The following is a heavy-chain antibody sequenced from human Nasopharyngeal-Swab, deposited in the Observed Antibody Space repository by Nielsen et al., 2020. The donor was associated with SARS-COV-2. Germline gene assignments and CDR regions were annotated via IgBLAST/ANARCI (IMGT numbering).Heavy chain of an antibody. CDR3: ARGHNWSFDY. CDR1: GFTFSNYW. D-gene: IGHD1-1*01. V-gene: IGHV3-7*04. CDR2: IKQDGSEK. Sequence: GESLKISCAASGFTFSNYWMNWVRQAPGKGLEWVANIKQDGSEKPYVDSVRGRFTISRDNAKNSVYLQMNSLRAEDTAVYYCARGHNWSFDYWGQGTLVTVSA. J-gene: IGHJ4*02.